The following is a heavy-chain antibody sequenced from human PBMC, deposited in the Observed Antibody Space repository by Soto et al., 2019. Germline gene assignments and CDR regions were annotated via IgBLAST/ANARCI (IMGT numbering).Heavy chain of an antibody. J-gene: IGHJ4*01. CDR2: AHHSGRT. D-gene: IGHD1-26*01. Sequence: SETLSLTCTVSGGSMSSSNWWNWVRQSPGKGLEWIGGAHHSGRTNYNPSLKSRVTISVDKSKNHFSLKLSSVTAADTAVYYCARSEATGLDYWGQGTLVTVSS. V-gene: IGHV4-4*02. CDR1: GGSMSSSNW. CDR3: ARSEATGLDY.